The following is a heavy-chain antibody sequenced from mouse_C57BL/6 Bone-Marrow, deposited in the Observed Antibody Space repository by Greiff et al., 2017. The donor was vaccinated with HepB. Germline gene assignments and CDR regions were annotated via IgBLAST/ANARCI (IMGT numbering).Heavy chain of an antibody. CDR1: GFTFSSYA. Sequence: EVQVVESGGGLVKPGGSLKLSCAASGFTFSSYAMSWVRQTPEKRLEWVATISDGGSYTYYPDNVKGRFTISRDNAKNNLYLQMSHLKSEDTAMYYCAREGFFFAWFAYWGQGTLVTVSA. J-gene: IGHJ3*01. CDR3: AREGFFFAWFAY. V-gene: IGHV5-4*01. CDR2: ISDGGSYT.